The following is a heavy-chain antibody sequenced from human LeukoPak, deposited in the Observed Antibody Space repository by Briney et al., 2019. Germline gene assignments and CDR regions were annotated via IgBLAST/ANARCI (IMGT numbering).Heavy chain of an antibody. Sequence: PGGSLRLSCAVSGFTFSSYWVSWVRQAPGKGLEWVANMPPDGNEKYYMDSVRGRFTISRDNAKNSPYLQMNSLRVEDTAVYFCARSPASGTAIGYWGQGTLVTVSS. V-gene: IGHV3-7*01. CDR1: GFTFSSYW. D-gene: IGHD1-1*01. CDR2: MPPDGNEK. CDR3: ARSPASGTAIGY. J-gene: IGHJ4*02.